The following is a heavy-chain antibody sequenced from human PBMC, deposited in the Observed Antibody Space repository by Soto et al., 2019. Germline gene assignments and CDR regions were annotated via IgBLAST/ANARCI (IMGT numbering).Heavy chain of an antibody. J-gene: IGHJ5*02. CDR2: IYHSGST. D-gene: IGHD2-2*01. CDR3: ARVPDR. Sequence: PSETLSLTCAVSGGSISSGGYSWSWIRQPPGKGLEWIGYIYHSGSTYYNPSLKSRVTISVDRTKNQFSLKLSSVTAADTAVYYCARVPDRWGQGTLVTVSS. CDR1: GGSISSGGYS. V-gene: IGHV4-30-2*01.